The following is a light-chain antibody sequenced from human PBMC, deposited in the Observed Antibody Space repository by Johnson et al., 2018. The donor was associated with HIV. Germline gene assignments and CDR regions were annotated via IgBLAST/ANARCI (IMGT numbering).Light chain of an antibody. V-gene: IGLV1-51*01. CDR2: DNN. Sequence: QSVSTQPPSVSAAPGQKVTISCSGSSSNIGNNYVSWYQQLPGTAPKLLIYDNNRRPSGIPDRFSGSKSGTSGTLGITGLQTGDEADYYCGSWDSSLSAYVFGTGTTVTVL. J-gene: IGLJ1*01. CDR3: GSWDSSLSAYV. CDR1: SSNIGNNY.